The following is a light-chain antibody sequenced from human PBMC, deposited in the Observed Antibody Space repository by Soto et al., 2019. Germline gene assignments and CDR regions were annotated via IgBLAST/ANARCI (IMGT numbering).Light chain of an antibody. CDR3: MQPLQTTGT. Sequence: EIVMTQSPVSLPVIPGEAASISCKSSQSLLHSNGYHYLVWYLQKTGQSPHLLIYLGSIRAPGGPDRFSGSGSGTTFTMTISSVEDEDVGVDYCMQPLQTTGTFGRGTKVDNK. CDR2: LGS. V-gene: IGKV2-28*01. CDR1: QSLLHSNGYHY. J-gene: IGKJ1*01.